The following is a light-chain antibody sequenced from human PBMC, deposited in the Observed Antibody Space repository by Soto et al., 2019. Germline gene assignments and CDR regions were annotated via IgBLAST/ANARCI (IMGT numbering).Light chain of an antibody. CDR2: EVS. Sequence: QSVLTQPASVSGSPGQSITISCAGTSSDVGAYNYVSWYQHHPGKAPKLIIYEVSNRPSGVSNRFSGSKSGNTASLTISGLQTEDEADYYCSSYVSNSTPLFGGGTQLTV. CDR3: SSYVSNSTPL. J-gene: IGLJ3*02. CDR1: SSDVGAYNY. V-gene: IGLV2-14*01.